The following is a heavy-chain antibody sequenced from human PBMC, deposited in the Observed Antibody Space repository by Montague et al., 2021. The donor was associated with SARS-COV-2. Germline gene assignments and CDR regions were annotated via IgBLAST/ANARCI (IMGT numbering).Heavy chain of an antibody. J-gene: IGHJ3*01. CDR2: TKYTSTQYE. CDR1: GDSVSRNRAA. CDR3: ARDLYWAFDA. Sequence: CAISGDSVSRNRAAWNWIRQSPSRGLEWLGRTKYTSTQYETYAVSVQSRITITADTSKNQFSLHLNSVTPEDTAVYYCARDLYWAFDAWGLGTTVTVTA. D-gene: IGHD2-8*02. V-gene: IGHV6-1*01.